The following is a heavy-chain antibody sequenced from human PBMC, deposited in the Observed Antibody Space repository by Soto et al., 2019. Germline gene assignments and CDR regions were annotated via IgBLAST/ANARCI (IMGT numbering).Heavy chain of an antibody. CDR2: ISGSGGSP. CDR1: GFSFSTYT. V-gene: IGHV3-23*01. CDR3: ARDLGYCSGGSCSSYYMDV. J-gene: IGHJ6*03. D-gene: IGHD2-15*01. Sequence: GGSLRLSCAASGFSFSTYTMSWVRRAPGKGLEWVSAISGSGGSPSYADSVQGRFTISRDNPKKTLYLQMNSLRAEDTAVYYCARDLGYCSGGSCSSYYMDVWGKGTPVTVSS.